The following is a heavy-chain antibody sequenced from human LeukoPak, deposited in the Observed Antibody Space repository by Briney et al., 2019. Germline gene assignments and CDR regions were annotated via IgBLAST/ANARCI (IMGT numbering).Heavy chain of an antibody. J-gene: IGHJ5*02. CDR1: GGSFIGYY. V-gene: IGHV4-34*01. CDR3: AIHIVAVPDAKKKNWFDP. D-gene: IGHD2-2*01. Sequence: SETLSLTCAVYGGSFIGYYWSWIRQPPGKGLEWIGEINHSGSTNYNPSLKSRVTISVDTSKNQFSLKLSSVTAADTAVYYCAIHIVAVPDAKKKNWFDPWGQGTLVTVSS. CDR2: INHSGST.